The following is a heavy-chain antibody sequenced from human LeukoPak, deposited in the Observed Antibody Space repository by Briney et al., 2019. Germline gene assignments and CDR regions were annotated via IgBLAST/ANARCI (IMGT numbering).Heavy chain of an antibody. V-gene: IGHV1-69*05. Sequence: ASVKVTCKASGGTFSSYAISWVRQAPGQGLEWMGGIIPIFGTANYAQKFRGRVTITTDESTSTAYMELSSLRSEDTAVYYCARGDGSYLGHYYFDYWGQGTLVTVSS. CDR1: GGTFSSYA. D-gene: IGHD1-26*01. CDR3: ARGDGSYLGHYYFDY. J-gene: IGHJ4*02. CDR2: IIPIFGTA.